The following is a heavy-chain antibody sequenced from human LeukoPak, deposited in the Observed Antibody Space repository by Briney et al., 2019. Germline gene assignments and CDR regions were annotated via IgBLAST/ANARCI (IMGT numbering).Heavy chain of an antibody. D-gene: IGHD6-6*01. CDR3: ARGIDELACFDY. CDR2: IWYDGSNK. V-gene: IGHV3-33*01. Sequence: GGSLRLSCAASGSTFSSYGMHWVRQAPGKGLEWVAVIWYDGSNKYYADSVKGRFTISRDNSKNTLYLQMNSLRAEDTAVYYCARGIDELACFDYWGQGTLVTVSS. CDR1: GSTFSSYG. J-gene: IGHJ4*02.